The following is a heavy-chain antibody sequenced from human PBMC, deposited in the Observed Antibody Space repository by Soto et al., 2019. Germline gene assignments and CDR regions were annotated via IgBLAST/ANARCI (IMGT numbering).Heavy chain of an antibody. J-gene: IGHJ6*02. CDR1: GFTFSIYA. Sequence: GGSLTLSFAASGFTFSIYAMHLVRQAPGKVLEWVAVISYDGSNKYYADSVEGRFTISRDNSKNTLYLQMNSLRAEDTAVHYCARLKPGNTYYYYYYGMDVSRQGTTVTVSS. CDR2: ISYDGSNK. D-gene: IGHD6-13*01. CDR3: ARLKPGNTYYYYYYGMDV. V-gene: IGHV3-30-3*01.